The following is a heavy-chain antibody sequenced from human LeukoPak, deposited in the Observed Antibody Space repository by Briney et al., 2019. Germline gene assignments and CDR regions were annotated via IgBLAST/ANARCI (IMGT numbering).Heavy chain of an antibody. D-gene: IGHD3-22*01. J-gene: IGHJ6*02. CDR3: ARSYYDSSGYSPYYYYYGTDV. V-gene: IGHV1-3*01. CDR2: INAGNGNT. Sequence: ASVKVSCKASGYTFTSYAMHWVRQAPGQRLEWMGWINAGNGNTKYSQKFQGRVTITRDTSASTAYMELSSLRSEDTAVYYCARSYYDSSGYSPYYYYYGTDVWGQGTTVTVSS. CDR1: GYTFTSYA.